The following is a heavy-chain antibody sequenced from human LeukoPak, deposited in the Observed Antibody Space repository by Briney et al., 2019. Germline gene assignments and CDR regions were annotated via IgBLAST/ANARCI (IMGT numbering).Heavy chain of an antibody. CDR1: GFTFSSYA. CDR3: AKDLTVAGICFDY. Sequence: GGSLILSCAASGFTFSSYAMSWVRQAPGKGLEWVSAISGSGGSTYYADSVKGRFTISRDNSKNTLYLQMNSLRAEDTAVYYCAKDLTVAGICFDYWGQGTLVTVSS. CDR2: ISGSGGST. D-gene: IGHD6-19*01. V-gene: IGHV3-23*01. J-gene: IGHJ4*02.